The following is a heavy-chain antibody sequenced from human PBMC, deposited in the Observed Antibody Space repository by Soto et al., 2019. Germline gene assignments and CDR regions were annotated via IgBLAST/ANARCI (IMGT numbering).Heavy chain of an antibody. CDR3: TTGKRVLGHGYYYYYYGMDV. V-gene: IGHV3-15*07. D-gene: IGHD2-8*01. Sequence: PGGSLRLSCAASGFTFSNAWMNWVRQAPGKGLEWVGRIKSKTDGGTTDYAAPVKGRFTISRDDSKNTLYLQMNSLKTEDTAVYYCTTGKRVLGHGYYYYYYGMDVWGQGTTVTVSS. CDR2: IKSKTDGGTT. CDR1: GFTFSNAW. J-gene: IGHJ6*02.